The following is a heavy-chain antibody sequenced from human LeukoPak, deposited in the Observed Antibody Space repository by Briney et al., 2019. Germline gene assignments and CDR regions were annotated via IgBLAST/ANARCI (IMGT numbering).Heavy chain of an antibody. D-gene: IGHD1-14*01. CDR1: GFTFSIYG. J-gene: IGHJ4*02. CDR3: VKDNPLDY. Sequence: GGSLRLSCAASGFTFSIYGMNWVRQAPGKGLEWVSGISPGGDIPYYADSVKGRFTISRDNSKNTMYLQMNSLRPEDTAVYYCVKDNPLDYWGQGTLVTVSS. V-gene: IGHV3-23*01. CDR2: ISPGGDIP.